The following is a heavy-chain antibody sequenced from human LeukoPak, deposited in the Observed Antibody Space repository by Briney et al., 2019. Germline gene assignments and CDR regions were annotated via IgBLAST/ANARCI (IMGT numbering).Heavy chain of an antibody. CDR3: ARAQATWFY. CDR2: IYYSGST. CDR1: GGSISSSSYY. Sequence: KTSETLSLTCTVSGGSISSSSYYWGWIRQPPGKGLEWIGSIYYSGSTYYNPSLKSRVTISVDTSKNQFSLKLSSVTAADTAVYYCARAQATWFYWGQGTLVTVSP. V-gene: IGHV4-39*07. J-gene: IGHJ4*02. D-gene: IGHD5-12*01.